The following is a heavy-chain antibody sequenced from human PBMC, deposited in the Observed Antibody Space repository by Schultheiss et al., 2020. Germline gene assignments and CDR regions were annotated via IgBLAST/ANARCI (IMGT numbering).Heavy chain of an antibody. J-gene: IGHJ6*02. V-gene: IGHV3-48*02. CDR3: ARVSGDYVTYYYYGMDV. D-gene: IGHD4-17*01. CDR1: GFTFSSYS. CDR2: ISSSSTI. Sequence: GGSLRLSCAASGFTFSSYSMNWVRQAPGKGLEWVSYISSSSTIYYADSVKGRFTISRDNAKNSLYLQMNSLRDEDTAVYYCARVSGDYVTYYYYGMDVWGQGTTVTVSS.